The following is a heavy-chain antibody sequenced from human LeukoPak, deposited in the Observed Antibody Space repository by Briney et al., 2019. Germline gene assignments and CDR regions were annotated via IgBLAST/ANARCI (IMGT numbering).Heavy chain of an antibody. CDR3: ARVGEYGDFDY. D-gene: IGHD4-17*01. J-gene: IGHJ4*02. Sequence: SETLSLTCAVAGGSISSSNWWSWVRQPPGQGLEWIGEIYHSGSTNYNPSLKSRVTVSVDKSKNQFSLKLSSVTAADTAVYYCARVGEYGDFDYWGQGTLVTVSS. CDR1: GGSISSSNW. V-gene: IGHV4-4*02. CDR2: IYHSGST.